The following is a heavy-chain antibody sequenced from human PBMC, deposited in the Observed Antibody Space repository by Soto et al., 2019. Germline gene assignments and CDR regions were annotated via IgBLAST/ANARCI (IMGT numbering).Heavy chain of an antibody. CDR2: ISSSGSTI. D-gene: IGHD3-3*01. CDR3: ARAPYYDFWSGWDPYGMDV. CDR1: GFTFSDYY. V-gene: IGHV3-11*01. Sequence: CAASGFTFSDYYMSWIRQAPGKGLEWVSYISSSGSTIYYADSVKGRFTISRDNAKNSLYLQMNSLRAEDTAVYYCARAPYYDFWSGWDPYGMDVWGQGTTVTVSS. J-gene: IGHJ6*02.